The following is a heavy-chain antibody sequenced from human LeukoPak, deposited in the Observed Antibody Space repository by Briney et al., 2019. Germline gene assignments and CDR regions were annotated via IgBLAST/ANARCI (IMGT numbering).Heavy chain of an antibody. D-gene: IGHD2-2*01. V-gene: IGHV1-8*01. CDR2: MNPNSGNT. CDR1: GYTFTSYD. Sequence: ASVKVSCKASGYTFTSYDINWVRQATGQGLEWMGWMNPNSGNTGYAQKFQGRVTMTRNTSISTAYMELSSLRSEDTAVYYCARTDYCSSTSCYRRGFDYWGQGTLVTVSS. J-gene: IGHJ4*02. CDR3: ARTDYCSSTSCYRRGFDY.